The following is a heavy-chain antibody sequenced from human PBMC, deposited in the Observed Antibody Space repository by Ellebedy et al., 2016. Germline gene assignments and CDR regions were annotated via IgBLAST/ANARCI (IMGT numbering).Heavy chain of an antibody. CDR2: ISGSGDGT. V-gene: IGHV3-23*01. D-gene: IGHD3-22*01. CDR3: AKDSSGYFYIFDM. CDR1: GFTSSSFA. J-gene: IGHJ3*02. Sequence: GGSLRLSXAASGFTSSSFAMNWVRRAPGKGLEWVSRISGSGDGTHYVDSVKGRFTISRDNSKNTLYLQMNSLRAEDAAVYYCAKDSSGYFYIFDMWGQGTMVTVSS.